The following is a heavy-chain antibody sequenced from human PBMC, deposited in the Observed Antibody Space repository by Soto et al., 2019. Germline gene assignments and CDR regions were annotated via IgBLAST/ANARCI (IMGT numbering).Heavy chain of an antibody. D-gene: IGHD5-18*01. V-gene: IGHV3-23*01. CDR1: GFTFSSYA. CDR3: AKTGSYGYSNISNWFDP. Sequence: PGGSLRLSCAASGFTFSSYAMSWVRQAPGKGLEWVSAISGSGGSTYYADSVKGRFTISRDNSKNTLYLQMNSLRAEDTAVYYCAKTGSYGYSNISNWFDPWGQGTLVTVSS. J-gene: IGHJ5*02. CDR2: ISGSGGST.